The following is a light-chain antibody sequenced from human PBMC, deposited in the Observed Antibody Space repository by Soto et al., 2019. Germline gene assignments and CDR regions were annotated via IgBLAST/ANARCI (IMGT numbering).Light chain of an antibody. Sequence: EIVLTQSPATLSLSPWERGTLCCTGSKIVCSYLAWYQQKPGQAPRLLIYDASNRATGIPARFSGSGSGTDFTLTISSLEPEDFAVYYCQQRSNWPITFGHGTRLEVK. J-gene: IGKJ5*01. CDR1: KIVCSY. CDR2: DAS. V-gene: IGKV3-11*01. CDR3: QQRSNWPIT.